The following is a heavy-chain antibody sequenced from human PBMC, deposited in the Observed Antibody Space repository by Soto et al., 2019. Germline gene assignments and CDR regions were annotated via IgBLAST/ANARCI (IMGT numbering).Heavy chain of an antibody. Sequence: QVQLVESGGGVVQPGRSPRLSCAASGFTFSSYAMHWVRQAPGKGLEWVAVISYDGSNKYYADSVKGRFTISRDNSKNTLYLQMNSLRAEDTAVYYWARAEEIAALTPCMDVWGQGTTVTVSS. V-gene: IGHV3-30-3*01. J-gene: IGHJ6*02. D-gene: IGHD6-13*01. CDR1: GFTFSSYA. CDR2: ISYDGSNK. CDR3: ARAEEIAALTPCMDV.